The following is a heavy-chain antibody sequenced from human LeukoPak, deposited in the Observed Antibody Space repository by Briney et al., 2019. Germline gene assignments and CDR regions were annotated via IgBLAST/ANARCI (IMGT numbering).Heavy chain of an antibody. J-gene: IGHJ3*02. D-gene: IGHD6-13*01. CDR2: ISSSSSTI. Sequence: GGSLRLSCAASGFTFSSYSMNWVRQAPGKGLEWVSYISSSSSTIYYADSVKGRFTISRDNAKNSLYLQMNSLRAEDTAVYYCARDMRGGQQLVNAFDIWGQGTMVTVSS. CDR3: ARDMRGGQQLVNAFDI. CDR1: GFTFSSYS. V-gene: IGHV3-48*04.